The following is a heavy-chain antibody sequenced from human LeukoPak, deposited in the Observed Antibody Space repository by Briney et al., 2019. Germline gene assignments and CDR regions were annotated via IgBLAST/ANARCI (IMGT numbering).Heavy chain of an antibody. CDR2: IKSITDGGTT. CDR3: TTGKDFYNYYFYYYMDV. J-gene: IGHJ6*03. V-gene: IGHV3-15*01. CDR1: GCTFINAW. D-gene: IGHD1-1*01. Sequence: PGGSLRLSCAASGCTFINAWMTWVRQAPGKGLEWVGHIKSITDGGTTDFAAPVKGRFTISRDDLKNTLYLQMNSLKTEDTAVYFCTTGKDFYNYYFYYYMDVWGKGTTVTVSS.